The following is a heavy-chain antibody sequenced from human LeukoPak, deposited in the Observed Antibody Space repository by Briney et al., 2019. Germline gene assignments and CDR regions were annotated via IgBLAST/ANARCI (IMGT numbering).Heavy chain of an antibody. J-gene: IGHJ4*02. D-gene: IGHD3-3*01. Sequence: PGESLKISCKGSGYSFTSYWIGWVRQMPGKGLEWMGIIYPGDSDTRYSPSFQGQVTISAGKSISTAYLQWSSLKASDTAMYYCARLSYYDFWSGYYTPEAYYFDYWGQGTLVTVSS. CDR1: GYSFTSYW. V-gene: IGHV5-51*01. CDR3: ARLSYYDFWSGYYTPEAYYFDY. CDR2: IYPGDSDT.